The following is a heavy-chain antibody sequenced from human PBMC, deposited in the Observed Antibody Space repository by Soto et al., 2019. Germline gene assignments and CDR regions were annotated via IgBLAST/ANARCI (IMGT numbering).Heavy chain of an antibody. CDR2: IYSGGST. J-gene: IGHJ6*03. CDR3: ARDLRKFHYYYYYMDV. CDR1: GFTVSSNY. Sequence: GGSLRLSCAASGFTVSSNYMSWVRQAPGKGLEWVSVIYSGGSTYYADSVKGRFTISRDNSKNTLYLQVNSLRAEDTAVYYCARDLRKFHYYYYYMDVWGKGTTVTVSS. V-gene: IGHV3-66*01.